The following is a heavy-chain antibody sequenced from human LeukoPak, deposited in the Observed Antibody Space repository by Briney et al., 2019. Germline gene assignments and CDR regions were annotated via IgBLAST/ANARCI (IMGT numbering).Heavy chain of an antibody. CDR3: ARVGAYYDFWSGYERTQNWFDP. Sequence: VASVKVSCTASGYTFTGYYMHWVRRAPGQGLEWMGWINPNSVGTNYAQKFQGRVTMTRDTSISTAYMELSRLRSDDTAVYYCARVGAYYDFWSGYERTQNWFDPWGQGTLVTVSS. V-gene: IGHV1-2*02. CDR2: INPNSVGT. J-gene: IGHJ5*02. D-gene: IGHD3-3*01. CDR1: GYTFTGYY.